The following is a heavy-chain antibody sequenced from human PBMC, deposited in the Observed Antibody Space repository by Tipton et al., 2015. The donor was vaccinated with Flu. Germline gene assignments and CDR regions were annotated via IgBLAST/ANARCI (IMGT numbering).Heavy chain of an antibody. Sequence: TLSLTCTVSGGSISRYYWSWIRQPAGKGLEWIGRIFTIGGTNYNPSLQSRVTMSVDTSKNQFSLKLSSVTAADTAVYFCARVIRMTMIRGIRDPYYFDFWGQGMLVTVSS. V-gene: IGHV4-4*07. CDR2: IFTIGGT. CDR1: GGSISRYY. J-gene: IGHJ4*02. CDR3: ARVIRMTMIRGIRDPYYFDF. D-gene: IGHD3-10*01.